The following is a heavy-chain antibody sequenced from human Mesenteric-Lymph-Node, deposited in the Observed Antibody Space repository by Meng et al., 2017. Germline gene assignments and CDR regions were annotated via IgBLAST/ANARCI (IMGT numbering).Heavy chain of an antibody. CDR1: GYTFTCYY. Sequence: ASVKVSCKASGYTFTCYYMHWVRQAPGQGREWMGWINPNSGGTNYAQKFQGRVTMTSDTSISAAYMELSRLRSDDTAVYYCATEPGRRRQRYYSGMDVWGQGTTVTVSS. CDR2: INPNSGGT. D-gene: IGHD1-1*01. J-gene: IGHJ6*02. CDR3: ATEPGRRRQRYYSGMDV. V-gene: IGHV1-2*02.